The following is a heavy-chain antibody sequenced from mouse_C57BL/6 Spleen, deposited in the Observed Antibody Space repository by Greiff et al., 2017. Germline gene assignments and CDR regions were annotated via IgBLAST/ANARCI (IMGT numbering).Heavy chain of an antibody. CDR3: ARYARGLDMDY. J-gene: IGHJ4*01. Sequence: EVMLVESGGGLVQPGGSLSLSCAASGFTFTDYYMSWVRQPPGQALEWLGFIRNNANGYTTEYSASVKGRFTISRDNSKSTLYLQMNALRAEDSATDDCARYARGLDMDYWGKGTSVTVAS. V-gene: IGHV7-3*01. D-gene: IGHD3-3*01. CDR1: GFTFTDYY. CDR2: IRNNANGYTT.